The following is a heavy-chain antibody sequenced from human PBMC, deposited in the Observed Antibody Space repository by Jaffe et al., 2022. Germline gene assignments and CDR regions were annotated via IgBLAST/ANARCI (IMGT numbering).Heavy chain of an antibody. V-gene: IGHV5-51*03. CDR2: IYPGDSDT. CDR3: ARPDCSGGSCYSGGAFDI. D-gene: IGHD2-15*01. Sequence: EVQLVQSGAEVKKPGESLKISCKGSGYSFTSYWIGWVRQMPGKGLEWMGIIYPGDSDTRYSPSFQGQVTISADKSISTAYLQWSSLKASDTAMYYCARPDCSGGSCYSGGAFDIWGQGTMVTVSS. J-gene: IGHJ3*02. CDR1: GYSFTSYW.